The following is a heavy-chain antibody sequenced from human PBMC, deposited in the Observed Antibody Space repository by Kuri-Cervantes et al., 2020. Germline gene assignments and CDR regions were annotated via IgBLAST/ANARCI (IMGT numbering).Heavy chain of an antibody. J-gene: IGHJ4*02. D-gene: IGHD2-8*01. CDR3: ARDNGYFDY. V-gene: IGHV4-4*07. CDR2: IYTSGST. CDR1: GGSFSGYY. Sequence: ESLKISCAVYGGSFSGYYWSWIRQPAGKGLEWIGRIYTSGSTNYNPSLKSRATMSVDTSKNQFSLKLSSVTAADTAVYYCARDNGYFDYWGQGSLVTVSS.